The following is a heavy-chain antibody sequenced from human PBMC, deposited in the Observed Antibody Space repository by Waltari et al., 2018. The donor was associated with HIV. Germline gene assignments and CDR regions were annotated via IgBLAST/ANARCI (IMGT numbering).Heavy chain of an antibody. Sequence: QVQLQETGPGLVKPSQTLSLTCTVSGGSISRGGYYWSWIRQHPGKGLEWIGYIYYSGSTYYNPSLKSRVTISVDTSKNQFSLKLSSVTAADTAVYYCARGGYSYAPGDFDYWGQGTLVTVSS. J-gene: IGHJ4*02. V-gene: IGHV4-31*03. D-gene: IGHD5-18*01. CDR1: GGSISRGGYY. CDR3: ARGGYSYAPGDFDY. CDR2: IYYSGST.